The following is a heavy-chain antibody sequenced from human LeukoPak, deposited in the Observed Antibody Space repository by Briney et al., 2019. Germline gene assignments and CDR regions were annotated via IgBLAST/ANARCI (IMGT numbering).Heavy chain of an antibody. V-gene: IGHV1-46*01. D-gene: IGHD3-10*01. J-gene: IGHJ6*03. CDR2: ITPSGGST. CDR3: ARTTMVRGTYYMDV. CDR1: GYTFTGYY. Sequence: ASVKVSCKASGYTFTGYYMHWVRQAPGQGLEWLGLITPSGGSTWYAQKFQGRVTMTRDMSTSTDYMELSSLRSEDTAVYYCARTTMVRGTYYMDVWGKGTTVTVSS.